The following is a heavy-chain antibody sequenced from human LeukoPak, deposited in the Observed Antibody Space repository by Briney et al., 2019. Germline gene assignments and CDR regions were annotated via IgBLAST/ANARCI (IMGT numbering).Heavy chain of an antibody. V-gene: IGHV5-51*01. D-gene: IGHD1-26*01. CDR3: ARLSAGSHFHVDF. CDR1: GCSLSNNW. Sequence: ESLRISSKSYGCSLSNNWIARVRQMPEKGLEWRGIIYPGDSQTRYSPSFQGKVTISADKSISTAYRQWSSLKASDISMYYGARLSAGSHFHVDFWGQGTLVAVSP. CDR2: IYPGDSQT. J-gene: IGHJ4*02.